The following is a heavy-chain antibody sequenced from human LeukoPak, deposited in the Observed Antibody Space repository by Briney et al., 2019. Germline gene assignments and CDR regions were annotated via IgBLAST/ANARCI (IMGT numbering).Heavy chain of an antibody. J-gene: IGHJ2*01. V-gene: IGHV4-39*07. CDR2: IYTSGST. Sequence: SETLSLTCTVSGGSISSSSYYWGWIRQPPGKGLEWIGRIYTSGSTNYNPSLKSRVTMSVDTSKNQFSLKLSSVTAADTAVYYCARVYYSSSYDYWYFDLWGRGTLVTVSS. CDR3: ARVYYSSSYDYWYFDL. D-gene: IGHD6-13*01. CDR1: GGSISSSSYY.